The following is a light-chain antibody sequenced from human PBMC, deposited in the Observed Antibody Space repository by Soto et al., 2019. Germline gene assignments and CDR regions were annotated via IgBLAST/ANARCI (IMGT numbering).Light chain of an antibody. CDR1: QSVSSSY. CDR3: QQYNNWPPIT. V-gene: IGKV3-20*01. CDR2: GAS. J-gene: IGKJ5*01. Sequence: EIVLTQSPGTLSLSPGERATLSCRASQSVSSSYLAWYQQKPGQXPRLLIYGASSRATGIPSRVSCSGSGTDFTLTISSLXSXDFAVYYCQQYNNWPPITFGQGTRLEI.